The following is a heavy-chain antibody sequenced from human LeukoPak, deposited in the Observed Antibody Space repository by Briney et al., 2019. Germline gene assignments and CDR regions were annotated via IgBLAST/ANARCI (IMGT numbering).Heavy chain of an antibody. J-gene: IGHJ3*02. D-gene: IGHD2-2*01. Sequence: ASVKVSCKASGYTFTGYYMHWVRQAPGQGLEWMGWINPNSGGTNYAQKFQGRVTMTRDTSISTAYMELSRLRSDDTAVYYCARGDHIVVVPARSVDAFDIWGQGTMVTVSS. V-gene: IGHV1-2*02. CDR3: ARGDHIVVVPARSVDAFDI. CDR2: INPNSGGT. CDR1: GYTFTGYY.